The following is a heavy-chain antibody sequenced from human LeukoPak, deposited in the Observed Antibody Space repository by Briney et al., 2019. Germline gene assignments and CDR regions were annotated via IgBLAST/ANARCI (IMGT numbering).Heavy chain of an antibody. J-gene: IGHJ6*03. D-gene: IGHD2-21*02. CDR3: ARSNCGRDCYVYYYYYMDV. Sequence: SETLSLTCTVSGGSISSGSYYWSWIRQPAGKGLEWLGRIYNSGTTNYNPSLQSRVTISIDTSKNQFSLNLSSVTAADTSIYYCARSNCGRDCYVYYYYYMDVWGKGTTVTISS. CDR2: IYNSGTT. V-gene: IGHV4-61*02. CDR1: GGSISSGSYY.